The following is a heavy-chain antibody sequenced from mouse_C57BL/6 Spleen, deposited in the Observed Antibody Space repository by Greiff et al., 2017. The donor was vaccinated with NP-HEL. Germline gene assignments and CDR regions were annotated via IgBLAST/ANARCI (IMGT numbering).Heavy chain of an antibody. V-gene: IGHV1-82*01. CDR2: IYPGDGDT. Sequence: QVQLQQSGPELVKPGASVKISCKASGYAFSSSWMNWVKQRPGKGLEWIGRIYPGDGDTNYNGKFKGKATLTADKSSRPAYMQLSSLTSEDSAVYFCAIYDGYYLAWFAYWGQGTLVTVSA. J-gene: IGHJ3*01. D-gene: IGHD2-3*01. CDR3: AIYDGYYLAWFAY. CDR1: GYAFSSSW.